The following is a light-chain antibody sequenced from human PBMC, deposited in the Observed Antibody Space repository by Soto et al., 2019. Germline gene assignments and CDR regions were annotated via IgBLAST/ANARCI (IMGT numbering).Light chain of an antibody. Sequence: QSVLTQPPSVSAAPGRRVPISCSESSSNIGNNYVSWYQQLPGTAPKLLIYGNDQRPSGIPDRFSGSKSGTSATLGITGLQTGDEADYYCGTWDSSLSYYVFGTGTKVTVL. CDR1: SSNIGNNY. CDR3: GTWDSSLSYYV. J-gene: IGLJ1*01. V-gene: IGLV1-51*02. CDR2: GND.